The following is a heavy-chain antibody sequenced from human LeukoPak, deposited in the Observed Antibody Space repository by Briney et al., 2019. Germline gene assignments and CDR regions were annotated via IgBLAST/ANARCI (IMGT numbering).Heavy chain of an antibody. J-gene: IGHJ5*02. V-gene: IGHV4-59*01. CDR1: GGSISTYY. CDR2: IYYTGNT. CDR3: ARGGNYWPQWWFDP. D-gene: IGHD1-26*01. Sequence: SETLSFTCTVSGGSISTYYWSWIRQPPGKGLEWIGYIYYTGNTSYNPSLKSRVTMSLDASKNQFSLELNSVTPADTAVYYCARGGNYWPQWWFDPWGRGTLVSVSS.